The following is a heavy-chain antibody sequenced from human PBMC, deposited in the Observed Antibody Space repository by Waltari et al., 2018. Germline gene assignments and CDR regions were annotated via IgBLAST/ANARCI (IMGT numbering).Heavy chain of an antibody. D-gene: IGHD6-19*01. V-gene: IGHV4-59*11. CDR3: ARVQPSGWYEGSGIDY. Sequence: QVQLQESGPGLVKPSETLSLTCTVSGGSISSHYWSWIRQPPGKGLEWIGYIYYSGSTNYNPSLKSRVTISVDTSKNQFSLKLSSVTAADTAVYYCARVQPSGWYEGSGIDYWGQGTLVTVSS. CDR2: IYYSGST. J-gene: IGHJ4*02. CDR1: GGSISSHY.